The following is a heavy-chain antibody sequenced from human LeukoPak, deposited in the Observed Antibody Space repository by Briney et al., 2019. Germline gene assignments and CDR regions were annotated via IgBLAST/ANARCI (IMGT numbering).Heavy chain of an antibody. CDR1: GFTFSGYA. CDR2: ISYDGSAS. Sequence: PGGSLRLSCAASGFTFSGYAMHWVRQAPGKGLEWVTVISYDGSASRYADSVKGRFTISRDNAKNSLYLQMNSLRAEDTAVYYCAREGITGRQYYFDYWGQGTLVTVSS. V-gene: IGHV3-30*04. D-gene: IGHD1-20*01. CDR3: AREGITGRQYYFDY. J-gene: IGHJ4*02.